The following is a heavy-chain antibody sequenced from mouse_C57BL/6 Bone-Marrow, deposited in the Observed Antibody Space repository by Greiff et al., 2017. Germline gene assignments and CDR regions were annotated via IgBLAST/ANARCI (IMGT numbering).Heavy chain of an antibody. J-gene: IGHJ2*01. V-gene: IGHV1-82*01. Sequence: QVQLQQSGPELVKPGASVKISCKASGYAFSSYWMNWVKQRPGKGLEWIGRIYPGDGATNYNGKFKGKATLTADKSSSTAYMQLISLTSEDSAVYFCARWAYDGYFYFDYWGQGTTLTVSS. CDR3: ARWAYDGYFYFDY. D-gene: IGHD2-3*01. CDR2: IYPGDGAT. CDR1: GYAFSSYW.